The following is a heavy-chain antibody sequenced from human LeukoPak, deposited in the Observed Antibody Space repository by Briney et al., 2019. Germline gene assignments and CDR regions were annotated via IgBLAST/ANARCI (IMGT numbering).Heavy chain of an antibody. J-gene: IGHJ5*02. D-gene: IGHD2-2*01. Sequence: PGGSLRLSCAASGFALSSHWMTWVRQVPGRGPEWVANVNRDGSETYYLDSVKGRFTISRDNSKNTLYLQMNSLRAEDTAIYYCAKGPVVVPAAKGNWFDPWGQGTLVTVSS. CDR3: AKGPVVVPAAKGNWFDP. CDR2: VNRDGSET. V-gene: IGHV3-7*03. CDR1: GFALSSHW.